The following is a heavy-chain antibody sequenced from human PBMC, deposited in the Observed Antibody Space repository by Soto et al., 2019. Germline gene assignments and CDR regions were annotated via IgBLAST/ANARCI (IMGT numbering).Heavy chain of an antibody. CDR3: VKDPVSGGTGGAWFDY. D-gene: IGHD2-8*02. Sequence: EVQLLESGGGLVQPGGSLRLSCAVSGFTFSNYAMTWVRQAPGKGLEWVSLMNGNGGRILYADSVKGRFTISRDNSKNTLYLQMESLRLEDTAIYYCVKDPVSGGTGGAWFDYWGPGTQVTVSS. CDR1: GFTFSNYA. CDR2: MNGNGGRI. J-gene: IGHJ4*02. V-gene: IGHV3-23*01.